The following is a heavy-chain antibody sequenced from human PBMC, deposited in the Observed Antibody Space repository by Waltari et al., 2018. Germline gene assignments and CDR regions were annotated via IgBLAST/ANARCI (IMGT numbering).Heavy chain of an antibody. CDR3: ARDRDRELPFDY. J-gene: IGHJ4*02. V-gene: IGHV3-21*01. CDR2: ISSSSSYI. CDR1: GFTFDDYA. Sequence: EVQLVESGGGLVQPGRSLRLSCAASGFTFDDYAMHWVRQAPGKGLEWVSSISSSSSYIYYADSVKGRFTISRDNAKNSLYLQMNSLRAEDTAVYYCARDRDRELPFDYWGQGTLVTVSS. D-gene: IGHD3-10*01.